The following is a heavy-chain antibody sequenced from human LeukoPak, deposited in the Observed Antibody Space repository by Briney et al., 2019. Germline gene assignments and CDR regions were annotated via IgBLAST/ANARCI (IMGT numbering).Heavy chain of an antibody. CDR2: ISYDGSNK. D-gene: IGHD1-7*01. CDR3: AIITGTPFDY. J-gene: IGHJ4*02. CDR1: GFTFSSYA. V-gene: IGHV3-30-3*01. Sequence: PGGSLRLSCAASGFTFSSYAMHWVRQAPGKGLEWVAVISYDGSNKYYADSVKGRFTISRDNSKNTLYLQTNSLRAEDTAVYYCAIITGTPFDYWGQGTLVTVSS.